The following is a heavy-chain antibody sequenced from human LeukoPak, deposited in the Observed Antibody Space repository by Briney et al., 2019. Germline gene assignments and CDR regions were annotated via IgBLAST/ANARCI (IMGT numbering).Heavy chain of an antibody. CDR2: IIPIFGTA. D-gene: IGHD2-2*01. CDR3: ARGVPAVLDY. Sequence: WASVKVSCKASGGTFSSYAISWVRQAPGQGLEWMGGIIPIFGTANYAQKFQGRVTITADESTSTAYMELSSLRSEDTAVYYCARGVPAVLDYWGQGTLVTVSS. V-gene: IGHV1-69*13. J-gene: IGHJ4*02. CDR1: GGTFSSYA.